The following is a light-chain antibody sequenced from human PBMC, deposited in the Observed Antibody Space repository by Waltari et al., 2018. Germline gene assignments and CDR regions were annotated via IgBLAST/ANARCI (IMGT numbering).Light chain of an antibody. CDR1: QGISSN. CDR3: QQLNSYPIT. J-gene: IGKJ5*01. V-gene: IGKV1-9*01. Sequence: IQLPQSPFSLSASVGDSVTINCRASQGISSNLAWYQEKPGKAPKLLFSAASTLQSGVPLSFRGSGAGTDFTLTISSLQPEDFATYYCQQLNSYPITFGQGTRLEIK. CDR2: AAS.